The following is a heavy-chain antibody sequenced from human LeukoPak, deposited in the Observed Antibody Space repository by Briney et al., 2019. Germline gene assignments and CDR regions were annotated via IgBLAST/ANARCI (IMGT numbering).Heavy chain of an antibody. V-gene: IGHV4-59*01. J-gene: IGHJ4*02. CDR2: IYYSGSP. CDR1: GGSISSFY. D-gene: IGHD4-23*01. CDR3: ARQGSGGRSFDY. Sequence: SETLSLTCTVSGGSISSFYWSWIRQPPGKGLEWIGSIYYSGSPNYSPSLKSRVTISLDTSTNQFSLKLNSVTAADTAVYYCARQGSGGRSFDYWGQGTLVTVSS.